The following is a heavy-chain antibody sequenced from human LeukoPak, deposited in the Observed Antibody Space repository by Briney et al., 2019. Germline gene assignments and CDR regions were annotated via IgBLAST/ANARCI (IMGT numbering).Heavy chain of an antibody. CDR1: EFTFSSYW. J-gene: IGHJ6*02. D-gene: IGHD2-21*01. Sequence: GGSLRLSCTASEFTFSSYWMGWVRQAPGKGLEWVANIKQDGSEKDYVDSVKGRFTISRDNAKNSLYLQMNSLRAEDTAVYYCARYCGGDCYGMDVWGQGTTVTVSS. V-gene: IGHV3-7*01. CDR3: ARYCGGDCYGMDV. CDR2: IKQDGSEK.